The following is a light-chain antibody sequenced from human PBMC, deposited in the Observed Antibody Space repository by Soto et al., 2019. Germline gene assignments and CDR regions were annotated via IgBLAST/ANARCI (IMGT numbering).Light chain of an antibody. CDR3: QQRSNWLIT. CDR2: GAS. Sequence: EIVMTQSPAPLSVSPGERATLSCMASQSVSSDLAWYHQKPGQAPRLMIYGASTRATGISAKFSGSGSGTDCTLTISSLEPEDVTVYYCQQRSNWLITFCQGTRLEI. V-gene: IGKV3-11*01. J-gene: IGKJ5*01. CDR1: QSVSSD.